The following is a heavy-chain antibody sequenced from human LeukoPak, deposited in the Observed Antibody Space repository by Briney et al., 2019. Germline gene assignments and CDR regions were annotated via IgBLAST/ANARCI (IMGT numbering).Heavy chain of an antibody. J-gene: IGHJ4*02. CDR1: GGSISSSSYY. V-gene: IGHV4-39*07. Sequence: SETLSLTCTVSGGSISSSSYYWGWIRQPPGKGLEWIGSISYSGNTYYNPSLKSRVTISVDTSKNQFSLKLSSVTAADTAVYYCAAESERWLLRSWGQGTLVTVSS. D-gene: IGHD6-19*01. CDR2: ISYSGNT. CDR3: AAESERWLLRS.